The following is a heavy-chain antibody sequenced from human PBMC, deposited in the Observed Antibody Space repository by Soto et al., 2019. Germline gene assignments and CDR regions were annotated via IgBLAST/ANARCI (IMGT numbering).Heavy chain of an antibody. J-gene: IGHJ6*02. D-gene: IGHD3-3*01. Sequence: PGGSLRHLCAASGFTFSSYAMSCVRQAPGQVLEWVSSISGSDGSTYYADSVKGGFTISRDNSKNPLYLQMNSLRAEDTAVYYCAKNGDFWSWGMDVWGQGTTVTVSS. CDR1: GFTFSSYA. CDR3: AKNGDFWSWGMDV. CDR2: ISGSDGST. V-gene: IGHV3-23*01.